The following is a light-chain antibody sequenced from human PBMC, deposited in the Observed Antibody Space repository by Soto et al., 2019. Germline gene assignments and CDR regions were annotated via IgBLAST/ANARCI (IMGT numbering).Light chain of an antibody. CDR1: QSISSN. CDR3: QQYGSSPPFT. J-gene: IGKJ3*01. Sequence: EIVMTQSPATLSVSPGERATLSCRASQSISSNLAWYQQKPGQAPRVLIYGASTRATGTPARFSGSGSGTEFTLTISSLQSEDFAVYYCQQYGSSPPFTFGPGTKVDIK. V-gene: IGKV3-15*01. CDR2: GAS.